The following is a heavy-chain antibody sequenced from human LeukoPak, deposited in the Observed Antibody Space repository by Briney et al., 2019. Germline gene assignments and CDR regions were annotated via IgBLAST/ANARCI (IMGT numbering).Heavy chain of an antibody. J-gene: IGHJ5*02. CDR3: ARPVYDGKSWWFDP. D-gene: IGHD3-16*01. CDR1: GDSISNYY. V-gene: IGHV4-59*08. CDR2: IYFSGTT. Sequence: SETLSLTCTVSGDSISNYYWSWIRQPPGKGLDWIGYIYFSGTTNYNPSLKSRVTMSVDTSKNQFSLKLTSMTAADTAVYYCARPVYDGKSWWFDPWGQGTLVTVSS.